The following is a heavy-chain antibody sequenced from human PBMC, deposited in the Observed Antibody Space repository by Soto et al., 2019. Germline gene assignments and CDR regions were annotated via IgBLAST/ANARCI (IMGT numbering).Heavy chain of an antibody. D-gene: IGHD5-12*01. CDR2: IIPIFGTA. CDR3: ARGRIVATTHYYYYYGMDV. V-gene: IGHV1-69*13. CDR1: GGTFSSYA. Sequence: ASVKVSCKASGGTFSSYAISWVRQAPGQGLEWMGGIIPIFGTANYAQKFQGRVTITADESTSTAYMELSSLRSEDTAVYYCARGRIVATTHYYYYYGMDVWGQGTTVTVSS. J-gene: IGHJ6*02.